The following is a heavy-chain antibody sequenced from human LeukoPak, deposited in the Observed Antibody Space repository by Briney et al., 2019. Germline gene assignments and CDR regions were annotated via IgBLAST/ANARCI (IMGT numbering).Heavy chain of an antibody. V-gene: IGHV3-30-3*01. J-gene: IGHJ4*02. CDR1: GFTFSSYA. Sequence: GGSLRLSCAASGFTFSSYAMHWVRQAPGKGLEWVAVISYDGSNKYYADSVKGRFTISRDNAKNTLYLQMNSLRVEDTAVYYCVRSSGWPGYWGQGTMVTVSS. D-gene: IGHD6-19*01. CDR2: ISYDGSNK. CDR3: VRSSGWPGY.